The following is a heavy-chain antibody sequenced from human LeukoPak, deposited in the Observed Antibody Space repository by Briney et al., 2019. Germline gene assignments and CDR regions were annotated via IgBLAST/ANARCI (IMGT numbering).Heavy chain of an antibody. J-gene: IGHJ4*02. D-gene: IGHD6-19*01. CDR3: TTVPRLTPWLSPHRPDHPCYHDS. CDR1: AFNFSSCE. CDR2: ISRSGSTI. V-gene: IGHV3-48*03. Sequence: GGALRPSCAASAFNFSSCEMNWVRQAPGKGLEWVSYISRSGSTIYYAGSVNGRFTIPIDNAKNALHMQRNNPRAEDTAVYYCTTVPRLTPWLSPHRPDHPCYHDSWGQGILVTVSS.